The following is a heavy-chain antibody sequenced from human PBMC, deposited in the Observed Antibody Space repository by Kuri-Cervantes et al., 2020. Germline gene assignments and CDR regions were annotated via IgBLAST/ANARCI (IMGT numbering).Heavy chain of an antibody. CDR2: IYSGGST. Sequence: GESLKISCAAPGFTVSSNYMSWVRQAPGKGLEWVSVIYSGGSTYYVDSVKGRFTISRDNSENTLYLQMNSLRAEDTAVYYCARVRGVDYFDYWGQGTLVTVSS. V-gene: IGHV3-53*01. J-gene: IGHJ4*02. D-gene: IGHD3-10*01. CDR1: GFTVSSNY. CDR3: ARVRGVDYFDY.